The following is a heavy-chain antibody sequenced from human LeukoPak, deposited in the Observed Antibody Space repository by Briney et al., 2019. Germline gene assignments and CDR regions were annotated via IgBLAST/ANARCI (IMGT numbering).Heavy chain of an antibody. V-gene: IGHV4-30-4*01. J-gene: IGHJ4*02. CDR1: GGSISSGDYY. CDR2: IFYSGSM. D-gene: IGHD4-17*01. CDR3: ARQTTVISFDC. Sequence: SETLSLTCTVSGGSISSGDYYWTWIRQSPGKGLEWMGYIFYSGSMYYNPSLKSRLTISVDTSKNQFSLKLRSVTAADTAVYYCARQTTVISFDCWGQGALVTVSS.